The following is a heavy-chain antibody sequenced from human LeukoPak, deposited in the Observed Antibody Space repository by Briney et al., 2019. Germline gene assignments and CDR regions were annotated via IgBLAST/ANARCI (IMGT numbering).Heavy chain of an antibody. J-gene: IGHJ5*02. V-gene: IGHV4-34*01. D-gene: IGHD5/OR15-5a*01. CDR2: INHSGST. Sequence: SETLSLTCAVYGGSFSGYYWSWIRQPPGKGLEWIGEINHSGSTNYNPSLKSRVTISVDTSKNQFSLKLSSVTAADTAVYYCARTMSRSTKWFDPWGQGTLVTVSS. CDR1: GGSFSGYY. CDR3: ARTMSRSTKWFDP.